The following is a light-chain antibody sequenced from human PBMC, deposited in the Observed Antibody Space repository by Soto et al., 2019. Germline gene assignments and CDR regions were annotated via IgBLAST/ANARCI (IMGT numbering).Light chain of an antibody. V-gene: IGKV3-11*01. Sequence: EIVLTQSPATLSLSPGERATLSCRASQSARSYLAWYQQKPGQAPRLLIYDASNRATGIPPRFSGCGSGTDFTLTISSLEPEDFAVYYCQQRSDWPRTFGQGTKVEIK. CDR1: QSARSY. CDR3: QQRSDWPRT. CDR2: DAS. J-gene: IGKJ1*01.